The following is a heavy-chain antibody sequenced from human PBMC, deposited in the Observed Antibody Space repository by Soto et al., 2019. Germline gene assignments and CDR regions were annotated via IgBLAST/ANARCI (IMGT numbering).Heavy chain of an antibody. V-gene: IGHV3-33*01. CDR3: ARSTGDYYYGMDV. CDR2: IWYDGSNK. Sequence: GGSLRLSCAASGFTFSSYGMHWVRQAPGKGLEWVAVIWYDGSNKYYADSVKGRFTISRDNSKNTLYLQMNSLRAEDTAVYYCARSTGDYYYGMDVWGQGTTVTVSS. D-gene: IGHD7-27*01. J-gene: IGHJ6*02. CDR1: GFTFSSYG.